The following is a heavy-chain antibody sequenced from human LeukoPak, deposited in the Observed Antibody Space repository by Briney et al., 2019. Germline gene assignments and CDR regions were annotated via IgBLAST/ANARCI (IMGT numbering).Heavy chain of an antibody. CDR1: DDSISSSSYY. Sequence: PSETLSLTCTVSDDSISSSSYYWGWIRQPPGKGLEWIGSIYYSGSTYYHSSLKSRVTMSVDTSKNQFSLKLSSVTAADTAVYYWARDSRASDNWGQGTVVTVSS. V-gene: IGHV4-39*07. CDR2: IYYSGST. CDR3: ARDSRASDN. J-gene: IGHJ3*02.